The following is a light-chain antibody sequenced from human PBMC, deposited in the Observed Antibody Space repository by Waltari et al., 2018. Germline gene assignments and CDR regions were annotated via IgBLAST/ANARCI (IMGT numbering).Light chain of an antibody. Sequence: QSVLTQPPSASGAPGQRVTISCSGSSSNIGSNSVYWYQQFPGTAPRLLIYRNFQGPVGGPGRFSGSKSGTSASLAISGLRSEDEADYYCAVWDDNLYGVVFGGGTKLTVL. J-gene: IGLJ2*01. V-gene: IGLV1-47*01. CDR1: SSNIGSNS. CDR3: AVWDDNLYGVV. CDR2: RNF.